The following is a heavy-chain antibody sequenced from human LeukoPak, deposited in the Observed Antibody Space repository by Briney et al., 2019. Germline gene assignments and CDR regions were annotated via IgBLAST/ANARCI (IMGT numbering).Heavy chain of an antibody. CDR2: ITNSGTTA. J-gene: IGHJ3*02. CDR1: GFTFSSYG. D-gene: IGHD5-12*01. V-gene: IGHV3-48*04. Sequence: GGSLRLSCAASGFTFSSYGMHWVRQAPGKGLEWISYITNSGTTAYYADSVKGRFTISRDNAKNSLFLQMNSLRAEDTAVYYCARVRTAATIRDGFDIWGQGTMVTVSS. CDR3: ARVRTAATIRDGFDI.